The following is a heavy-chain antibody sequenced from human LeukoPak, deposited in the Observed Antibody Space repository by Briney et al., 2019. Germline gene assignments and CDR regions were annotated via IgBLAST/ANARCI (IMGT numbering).Heavy chain of an antibody. CDR3: TTGGYGGQFDY. V-gene: IGHV3-15*01. Sequence: GGSLRLSCTASGFTFSSYAMNWVRQAPGKGLEWVGRIKSKTDGGTTDYAAPVKGRFTISRDDSKNTLYLQMNSLKTEDTAVYYCTTGGYGGQFDYWGQGTLVTVSS. CDR1: GFTFSSYA. CDR2: IKSKTDGGTT. J-gene: IGHJ4*02. D-gene: IGHD5-12*01.